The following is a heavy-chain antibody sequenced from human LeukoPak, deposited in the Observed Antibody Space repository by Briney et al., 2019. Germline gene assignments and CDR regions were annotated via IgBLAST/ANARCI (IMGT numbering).Heavy chain of an antibody. CDR2: IYHSGST. D-gene: IGHD5-24*01. V-gene: IGHV4-38-2*02. Sequence: SETLSLTCTVSGYYISSGYYWGWIRQPPGKGLEWIGSIYHSGSTYYNPSLKSRVTISVDTSKNQFSLKLSSVTAADTAVYYCASPRDGYNSAFDIWGLGTMVTVSS. CDR3: ASPRDGYNSAFDI. J-gene: IGHJ3*02. CDR1: GYYISSGYY.